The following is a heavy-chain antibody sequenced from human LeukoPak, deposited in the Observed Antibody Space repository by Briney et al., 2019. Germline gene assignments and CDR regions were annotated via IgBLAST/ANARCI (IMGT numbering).Heavy chain of an antibody. CDR3: AFSPTTDYYMDV. D-gene: IGHD1-26*01. J-gene: IGHJ6*03. V-gene: IGHV3-11*01. Sequence: GGSLRLSCAASGFTFSDYYMSWIRQAPGKGLEWVSYISSSGSTIYYADSVKGRFTISRDNAKNSLYLQMNSLRAEDTAVYYCAFSPTTDYYMDVWGKGTTVTISS. CDR2: ISSSGSTI. CDR1: GFTFSDYY.